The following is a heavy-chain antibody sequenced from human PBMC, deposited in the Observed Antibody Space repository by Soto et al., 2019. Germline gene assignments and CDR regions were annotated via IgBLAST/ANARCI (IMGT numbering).Heavy chain of an antibody. CDR3: ARRLYDTSGYRYFDF. J-gene: IGHJ4*02. Sequence: LGESLKISCKASGYSFSSYWIGWVRQIPGKGLEWMGIIFPDDSETRYSPSFQGKVSISVDKSITTAYLQWSSLKASDTAMYYCARRLYDTSGYRYFDFWGQGTLVTVSS. CDR2: IFPDDSET. V-gene: IGHV5-51*01. CDR1: GYSFSSYW. D-gene: IGHD3-22*01.